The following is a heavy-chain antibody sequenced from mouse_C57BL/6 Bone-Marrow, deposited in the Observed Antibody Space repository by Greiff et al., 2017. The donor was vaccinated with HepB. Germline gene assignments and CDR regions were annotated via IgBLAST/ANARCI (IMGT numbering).Heavy chain of an antibody. CDR3: ASLLYGY. J-gene: IGHJ4*01. V-gene: IGHV1-50*01. D-gene: IGHD1-1*01. Sequence: QVQLQQPGAELVKPGASVNLSCKASGYTFTSYWMQWVKQRPGQGLEWIGEIDPSDSYTNYNQKFKGKATLTVDTSSSTAYMQLSSLTSEDSAVYDCASLLYGYWGQGTSVTVSS. CDR2: IDPSDSYT. CDR1: GYTFTSYW.